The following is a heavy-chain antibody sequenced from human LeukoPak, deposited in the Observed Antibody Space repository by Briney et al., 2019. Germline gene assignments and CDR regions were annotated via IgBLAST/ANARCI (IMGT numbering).Heavy chain of an antibody. CDR2: INPNSGGT. Sequence: ASVKVSCKASGYTFTGYYMHWVRQAPGQGLEWKGWINPNSGGTNYAQKFQGRVTMTRDTSISTAYMELSRLRSDDTAVYYCARILGWLERNWFDPWGQGTLATVSS. J-gene: IGHJ5*02. CDR3: ARILGWLERNWFDP. D-gene: IGHD6-19*01. CDR1: GYTFTGYY. V-gene: IGHV1-2*02.